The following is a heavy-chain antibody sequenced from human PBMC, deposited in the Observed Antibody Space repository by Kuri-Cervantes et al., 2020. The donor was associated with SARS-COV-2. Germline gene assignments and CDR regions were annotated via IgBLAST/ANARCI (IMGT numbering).Heavy chain of an antibody. V-gene: IGHV3-30*18. CDR2: ISYDGSNK. J-gene: IGHJ4*02. CDR3: AKEERTAFDY. Sequence: GGSLRLSCAASGFTLSSYGMHWVRQAPGKGLEWVAVISYDGSNKYYADSVKGRFTISRDNSKNTLYLQMNSLRAEDTAVYYCAKEERTAFDYWGQGTLVTVSS. CDR1: GFTLSSYG.